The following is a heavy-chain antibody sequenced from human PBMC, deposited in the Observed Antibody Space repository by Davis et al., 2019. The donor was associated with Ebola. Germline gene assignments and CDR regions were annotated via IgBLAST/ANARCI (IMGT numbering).Heavy chain of an antibody. D-gene: IGHD4-17*01. CDR1: GGTFSSYA. V-gene: IGHV1-69*04. CDR3: ARGSLMTTVTMDV. Sequence: AASVKVSCKASGGTFSSYAISWVRQAPGQGLEWMGRIIPILGIANYAQKFQGRVMITADKSTSTAYMELSSLRSEDTAVYYCARGSLMTTVTMDVWGQGTTVTVSS. CDR2: IIPILGIA. J-gene: IGHJ6*02.